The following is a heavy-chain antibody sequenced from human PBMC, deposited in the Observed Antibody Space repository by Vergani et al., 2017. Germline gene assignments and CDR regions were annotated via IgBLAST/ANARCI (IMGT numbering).Heavy chain of an antibody. J-gene: IGHJ4*02. D-gene: IGHD3-10*01. CDR1: GYSISSGYY. V-gene: IGHV4-38-2*01. CDR3: ARRGSGRAVDY. CDR2: IYHSGST. Sequence: QVQLQESGPGLVKPSETLSLTCAVSGYSISSGYYWGWIRQPPGKGLEWIGSIYHSGSTYYNPSLKSRVTISVDTSKNQFSLKLSSVTAADTAVYYRARRGSGRAVDYWGQGIQVTVSS.